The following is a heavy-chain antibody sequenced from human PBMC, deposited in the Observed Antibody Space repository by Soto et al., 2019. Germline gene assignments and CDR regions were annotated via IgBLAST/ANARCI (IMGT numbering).Heavy chain of an antibody. CDR2: IKQDGSET. J-gene: IGHJ4*02. Sequence: EVQLVESGGGLVQPGGSLRLSCAASGFTFSNYWMSWLRQSPGKGLEWVANIKQDGSETHYVDSVKGRLTISRDNAKTSLYLQMNSLRAEDTAVYYCARAEAALYYFDYWGLGTLVTVSP. V-gene: IGHV3-7*01. CDR1: GFTFSNYW. D-gene: IGHD6-6*01. CDR3: ARAEAALYYFDY.